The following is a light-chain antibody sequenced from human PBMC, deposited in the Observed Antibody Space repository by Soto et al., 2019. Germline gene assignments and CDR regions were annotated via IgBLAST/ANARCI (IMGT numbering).Light chain of an antibody. J-gene: IGKJ1*01. CDR3: QQYNSYSPT. CDR1: QSISSW. V-gene: IGKV1-5*01. Sequence: DSHITHSPSTLSASVGDRVTITCRASQSISSWLAWYQQKPGKAPKLLIYDASSLESGVPSRFSGSGSGTEFTLTISSLQPDDFATYYCQQYNSYSPTFGQGTKV. CDR2: DAS.